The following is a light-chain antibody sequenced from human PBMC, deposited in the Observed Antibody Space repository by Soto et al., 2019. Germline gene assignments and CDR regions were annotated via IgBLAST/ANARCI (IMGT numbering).Light chain of an antibody. CDR3: QSFDGSLSGYV. J-gene: IGLJ1*01. Sequence: QSVLTQPASVSGSPGQSITIFCTGTSSDIGIYNFVSWYQQHPGKAPKLMIYNVYSRPSGVSSRFSGSKSGNTASLTISWLQAEDEADYYCQSFDGSLSGYVFGTGTKVTVL. CDR1: SSDIGIYNF. CDR2: NVY. V-gene: IGLV2-14*03.